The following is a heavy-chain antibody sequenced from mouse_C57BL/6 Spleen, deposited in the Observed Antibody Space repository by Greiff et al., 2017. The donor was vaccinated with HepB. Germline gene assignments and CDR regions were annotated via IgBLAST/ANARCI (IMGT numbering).Heavy chain of an antibody. CDR1: GFNIKDYY. D-gene: IGHD2-2*01. CDR2: IDPEDGDT. V-gene: IGHV14-1*01. CDR3: TTPYGYEYFDV. J-gene: IGHJ1*03. Sequence: EVQLLQSGAELVRPGASVKLSCTASGFNIKDYYMHWVKQRPEQGLEWIGRIDPEDGDTEYAPKFQGEATMTADTSANTAYLQLSSLTSEDTAVYYCTTPYGYEYFDVWGTGTTVTVSS.